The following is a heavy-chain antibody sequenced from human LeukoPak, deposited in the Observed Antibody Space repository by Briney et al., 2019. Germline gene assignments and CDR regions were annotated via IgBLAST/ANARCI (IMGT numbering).Heavy chain of an antibody. J-gene: IGHJ5*02. CDR3: ARSEEYNWFDP. V-gene: IGHV3-74*01. CDR2: IDRDGSTT. CDR1: GFTFNKSW. Sequence: GGSLRLSCAASGFTFNKSWMHWVRQAPGKELVWVSRIDRDGSTTNYADSVKGRFTVSRDNSKNTLYLQMNSLRAEDTAVYYCARSEEYNWFDPWGQGTLVTVSS.